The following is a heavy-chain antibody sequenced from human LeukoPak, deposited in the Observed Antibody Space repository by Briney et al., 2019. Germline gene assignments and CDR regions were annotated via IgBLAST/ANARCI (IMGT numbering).Heavy chain of an antibody. D-gene: IGHD5-24*01. CDR1: GGSISSYY. V-gene: IGHV4-59*08. J-gene: IGHJ4*02. CDR2: IYYSGST. CDR3: ARNEGRLGYTPFDS. Sequence: SETLSLTCTVSGGSISSYYWSWIRQPPGKGLEWIGYIYYSGSTNYNPSLKSRVTISVDTSKNQFSLKLSSVTAADTAVYYCARNEGRLGYTPFDSWGKGPLVTVSS.